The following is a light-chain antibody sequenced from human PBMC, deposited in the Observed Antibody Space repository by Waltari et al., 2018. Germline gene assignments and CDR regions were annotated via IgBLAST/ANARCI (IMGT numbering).Light chain of an antibody. CDR3: QVWDSGTNHYV. J-gene: IGLJ1*01. V-gene: IGLV3-21*02. CDR2: DDG. CDR1: KIGSKN. Sequence: SYELTQPPSVSVAPGQTARITCDGDKIGSKNVHWYQHKPGQAPVLVVYDDGDRPSGIPGRFSGYNSGNTAALTSSRVDAGDEAEYYCQVWDSGTNHYVFGTVTKVTVL.